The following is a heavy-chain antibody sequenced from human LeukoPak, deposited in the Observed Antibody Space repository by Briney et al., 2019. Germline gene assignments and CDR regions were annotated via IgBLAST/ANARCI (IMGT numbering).Heavy chain of an antibody. V-gene: IGHV3-74*01. D-gene: IGHD3-10*01. CDR3: AREGVLLWFGELSYYFDY. CDR1: GFALSDYW. CDR2: INLDGSSP. J-gene: IGHJ4*02. Sequence: GGSLRLSCAVSGFALSDYWMHWVRQAPGKGPEWVSRINLDGSSPAYADSVKGRFTISRDNAKNSLYLQMNSLRAEDTAVYYCAREGVLLWFGELSYYFDYWGQGTLVTVSS.